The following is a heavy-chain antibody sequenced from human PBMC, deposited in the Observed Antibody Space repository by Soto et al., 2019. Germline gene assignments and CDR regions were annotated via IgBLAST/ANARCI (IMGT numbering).Heavy chain of an antibody. D-gene: IGHD3-9*01. J-gene: IGHJ4*02. CDR1: GGSSSSSSCY. CDR3: ARHFGHYDILTGYFFQGGFDY. V-gene: IGHV4-39*01. CDR2: IYYSGST. Sequence: PSETLSLTCTVSGGSSSSSSCYWGWIRQPPGKGLEWIGSIYYSGSTYYNPSLKSRVTISVDTSKNQFSLKLSSVTAADTAVYYCARHFGHYDILTGYFFQGGFDYWGQGTLVTVSS.